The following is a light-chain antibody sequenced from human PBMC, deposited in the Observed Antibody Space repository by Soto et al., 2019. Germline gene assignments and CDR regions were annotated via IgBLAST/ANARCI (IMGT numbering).Light chain of an antibody. J-gene: IGKJ1*01. CDR2: AAS. Sequence: DIQMTQSPSSLSASVGDRVTVTCRASQSITTYLNWYQQKPGKAPKLLIYAASSLQSGVPSRFSGSGSGTEFTLTITSLQTEDFATYICQQSYGTPWTFGQGTKVEIK. V-gene: IGKV1-39*01. CDR1: QSITTY. CDR3: QQSYGTPWT.